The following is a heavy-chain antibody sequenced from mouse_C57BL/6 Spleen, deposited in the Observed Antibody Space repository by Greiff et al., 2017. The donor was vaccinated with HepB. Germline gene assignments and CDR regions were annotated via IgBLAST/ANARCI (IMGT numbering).Heavy chain of an antibody. J-gene: IGHJ4*01. CDR3: ARSGYYGSSYFYAMDY. CDR1: GYTFTDYY. D-gene: IGHD1-1*01. CDR2: INPYNGGT. Sequence: SGPVLVKPGASVKMSCKASGYTFTDYYMNWVKQSHGKSLEWIGVINPYNGGTSYNQKFKGKATLTVDKSSSTAYMELNSLTSEDSAVYYCARSGYYGSSYFYAMDYWGQGTSVTVSS. V-gene: IGHV1-19*01.